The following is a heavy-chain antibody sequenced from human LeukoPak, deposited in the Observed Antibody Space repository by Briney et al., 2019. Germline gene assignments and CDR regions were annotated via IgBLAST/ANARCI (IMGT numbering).Heavy chain of an antibody. Sequence: PGGSLRLSCAASGFTFSSYAMSWVRQAPGRGLEWVSAISGSGGSTYYADSVKGRFTISRDNSKNTLYLQMNSLRAEDTAVYYCAKVDDFWSGSDYWGQGTLVTVSS. CDR1: GFTFSSYA. D-gene: IGHD3-3*01. CDR2: ISGSGGST. V-gene: IGHV3-23*01. CDR3: AKVDDFWSGSDY. J-gene: IGHJ4*02.